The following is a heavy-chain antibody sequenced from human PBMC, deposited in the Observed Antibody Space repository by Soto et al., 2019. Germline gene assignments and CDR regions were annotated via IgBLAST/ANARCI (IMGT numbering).Heavy chain of an antibody. CDR1: GFTFSSYA. V-gene: IGHV3-23*01. CDR2: ISGSGIST. CDR3: AKSAGSNAYYPNDY. J-gene: IGHJ4*02. D-gene: IGHD3-16*01. Sequence: GGSLRLSRAASGFTFSSYAMTWVRQAPGKGLEWVSSISGSGISTYYADSVKGRFTISRDNSKNTLYLQMNSLRAEDAAVYYCAKSAGSNAYYPNDYWGQGTLVTVSS.